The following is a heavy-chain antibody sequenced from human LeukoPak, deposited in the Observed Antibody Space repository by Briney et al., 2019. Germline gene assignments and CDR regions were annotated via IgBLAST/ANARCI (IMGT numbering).Heavy chain of an antibody. J-gene: IGHJ4*02. CDR2: IYYSGST. Sequence: SETLSLTCTVSGGSFSTYYWSWIRQPPGKGLEWTGYIYYSGSTDYNPSLKSRVTMSLDMSKNQFSLNLNSVTAADTAVYYCARAVITFGAAVAKGFDCWGQGTLVTVSS. V-gene: IGHV4-59*13. CDR3: ARAVITFGAAVAKGFDC. CDR1: GGSFSTYY. D-gene: IGHD3-16*01.